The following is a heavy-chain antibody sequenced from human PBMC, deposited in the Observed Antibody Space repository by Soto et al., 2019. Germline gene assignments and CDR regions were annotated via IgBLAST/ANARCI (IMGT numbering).Heavy chain of an antibody. CDR3: ARDPQYNWNYKNAFDI. D-gene: IGHD1-7*01. V-gene: IGHV4-61*01. CDR2: IYYSGST. CDR1: GGSVSSGSYY. Sequence: SETLSLTCTVSGGSVSSGSYYWSWIRQPPGKGLEWIGYIYYSGSTNYNPSLKGRVTISVDTSKNQFSLKLSSVTAADTAVYYCARDPQYNWNYKNAFDIWGQGTMVTVSS. J-gene: IGHJ3*02.